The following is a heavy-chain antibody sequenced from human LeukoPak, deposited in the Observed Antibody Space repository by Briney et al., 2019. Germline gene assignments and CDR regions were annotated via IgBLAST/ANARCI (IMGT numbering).Heavy chain of an antibody. Sequence: GSLRLSCAASGFTFSSYAMSWVRQAPGKGLEWVSAISGSGGSTYYADSVKGRFTISRDNSKNTLYLQMNSLRAEDTAVYYCAKDRGGSYYMDVWGKGTTVTVSS. J-gene: IGHJ6*03. CDR2: ISGSGGST. D-gene: IGHD1-26*01. CDR3: AKDRGGSYYMDV. V-gene: IGHV3-23*01. CDR1: GFTFSSYA.